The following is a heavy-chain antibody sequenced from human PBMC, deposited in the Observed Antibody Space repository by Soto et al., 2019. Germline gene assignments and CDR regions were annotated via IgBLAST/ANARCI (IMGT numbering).Heavy chain of an antibody. D-gene: IGHD3-9*01. CDR3: ARGSDYDILTGYYSFDY. J-gene: IGHJ4*02. CDR1: GFTFSSYS. Sequence: PGGSLRLSCAASGFTFSSYSMNWVRQAPGKGLEWVSSISSSSSYIYYADSVKGRFTISRDNAKNSLYLQMNSLRAEDTAVYYCARGSDYDILTGYYSFDYWGQGTLVTVSS. CDR2: ISSSSSYI. V-gene: IGHV3-21*01.